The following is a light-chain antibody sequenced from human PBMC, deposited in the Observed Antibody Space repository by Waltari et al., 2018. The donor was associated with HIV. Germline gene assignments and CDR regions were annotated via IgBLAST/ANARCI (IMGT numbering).Light chain of an antibody. CDR1: SSNIGRLY. V-gene: IGLV1-47*01. CDR3: AAWNDNLSGVV. Sequence: QSVLSQPPSASGTPGPRVTISCSGSSSNIGRLYVSWYRQVPGTTPQLPIYRNTQRPSGVPDRFSGSKSGTSASLAISGLRSEDEAYYYCAAWNDNLSGVVFGGGTELTVL. J-gene: IGLJ2*01. CDR2: RNT.